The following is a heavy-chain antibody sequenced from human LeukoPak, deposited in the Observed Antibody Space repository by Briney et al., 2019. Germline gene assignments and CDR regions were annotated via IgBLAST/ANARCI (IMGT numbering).Heavy chain of an antibody. CDR3: ARASWVSSTDAVR. CDR1: GLRFSSFS. Sequence: GGSLRLACAAYGLRFSSFSMSWVRLGPARGLEWVSCIRGNGETFSADSVKGRFTLSSDSSRNTVYFQLNNLRVEDTAIYYCARASWVSSTDAVRWGQGTLVTVSS. J-gene: IGHJ4*02. V-gene: IGHV3-23*01. CDR2: IRGNGET. D-gene: IGHD3-16*01.